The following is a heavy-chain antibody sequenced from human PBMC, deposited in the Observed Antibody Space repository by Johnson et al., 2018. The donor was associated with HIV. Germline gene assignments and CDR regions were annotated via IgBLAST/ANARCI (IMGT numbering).Heavy chain of an antibody. J-gene: IGHJ3*02. CDR1: GFTFSSYA. V-gene: IGHV3-64*01. Sequence: EQLVESGGGLVQPGGSLRLSCAASGFTFSSYAMHWVRKAPGKGLEYVSAISSNGGSTYYANSVKGRFTISRDNSKNTLYLQMGSLRAEDMAVYYCARAWGTDAFDIWGQGTMVTVSS. CDR3: ARAWGTDAFDI. CDR2: ISSNGGST. D-gene: IGHD3-16*01.